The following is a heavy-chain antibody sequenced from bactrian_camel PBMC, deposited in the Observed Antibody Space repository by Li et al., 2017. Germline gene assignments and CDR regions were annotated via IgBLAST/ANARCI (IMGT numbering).Heavy chain of an antibody. CDR2: IYGDGRRL. Sequence: HVQLVESGGGLVQPGGSLRLSCAASGFTFSSVYMCWVRQAPGKGLEWVSSIYGDGRRLYYADSVKGRFAISRDNAKNTVYLQMNGLKPDDTVMYYCAANSGPWFVRADYCTGLSDFTYWGRGTQVTVS. D-gene: IGHD3*01. CDR1: GFTFSSVY. CDR3: AANSGPWFVRADYCTGLSDFTY. V-gene: IGHV3S5*01. J-gene: IGHJ4*01.